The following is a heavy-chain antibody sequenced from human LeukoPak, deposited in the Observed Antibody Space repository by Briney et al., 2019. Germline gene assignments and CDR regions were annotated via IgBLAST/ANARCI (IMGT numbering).Heavy chain of an antibody. D-gene: IGHD2-15*01. J-gene: IGHJ5*02. CDR2: ISYDGSNK. CDR1: GFTFSSYG. CDR3: AKALVVVVAALMGS. V-gene: IGHV3-30*18. Sequence: GRSLRLSCAASGFTFSSYGMHWVRQAPGKGLEWVAVISYDGSNKYYADSVKGRFTISRDNSKNTLYLQMNSLRAEDTAVYYCAKALVVVVAALMGSWGQGTLVTVSS.